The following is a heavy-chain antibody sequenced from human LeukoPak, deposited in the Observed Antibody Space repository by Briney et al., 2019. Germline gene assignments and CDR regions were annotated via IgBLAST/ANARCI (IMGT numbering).Heavy chain of an antibody. V-gene: IGHV1-69*05. D-gene: IGHD6-13*01. CDR3: AMGLAAAGTSYYYYMDV. Sequence: SVKVSCKASGGTFSSYAISWVRQAPGQGLEWMGRSIPIFGTANYAQKFQGRVTITTDESTSTAYMELSSLRSEDTAVYYCAMGLAAAGTSYYYYMDVWGKGTTVTVSS. J-gene: IGHJ6*03. CDR1: GGTFSSYA. CDR2: SIPIFGTA.